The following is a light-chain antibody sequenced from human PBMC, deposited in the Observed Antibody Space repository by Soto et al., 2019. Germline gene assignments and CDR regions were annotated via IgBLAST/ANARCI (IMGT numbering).Light chain of an antibody. CDR2: EAS. CDR3: QQYNGFWT. Sequence: DIQMTQSPSTLSASVGDRVTITCRASQSISDLLAWYQQKPGKAPKLLIYEASNLKSGVPSRFSGSGSGTEYTLTISGLQHDDFASYYCQQYNGFWTFGQGTKVEIK. CDR1: QSISDL. J-gene: IGKJ1*01. V-gene: IGKV1-5*03.